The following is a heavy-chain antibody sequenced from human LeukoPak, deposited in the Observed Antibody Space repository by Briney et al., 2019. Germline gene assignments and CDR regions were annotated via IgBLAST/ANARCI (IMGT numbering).Heavy chain of an antibody. CDR3: AREIGGTTGDAFDI. J-gene: IGHJ3*02. D-gene: IGHD4-23*01. CDR2: INPSGGST. CDR1: VYTFTNYY. Sequence: GASLKVSCKASVYTFTNYYIHWVRQAPRQGLEWMGIINPSGGSTKYAQKFQGRLTMTRDMSTTIVYMELSSLRSEDTAVYYCAREIGGTTGDAFDIWGQGTMVTVSS. V-gene: IGHV1-46*01.